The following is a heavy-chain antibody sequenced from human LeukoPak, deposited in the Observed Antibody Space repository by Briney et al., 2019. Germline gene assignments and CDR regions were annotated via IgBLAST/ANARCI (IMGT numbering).Heavy chain of an antibody. J-gene: IGHJ4*02. CDR1: GVSISNYY. Sequence: SETLSLTCAVSGVSISNYYWNWIRQPPGKGLEWIGYIYYSGNTNYNPSLKSRVTMSVDTSKNQFSLKLSSVTAADTAVYYCTRGAGWLIDYWGQGILVTVSS. CDR2: IYYSGNT. V-gene: IGHV4-59*01. D-gene: IGHD3-16*01. CDR3: TRGAGWLIDY.